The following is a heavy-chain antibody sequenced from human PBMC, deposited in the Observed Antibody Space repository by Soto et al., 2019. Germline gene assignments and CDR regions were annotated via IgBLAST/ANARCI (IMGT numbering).Heavy chain of an antibody. Sequence: LXLTFTVSWGSISIYYWSWIRQPAGKGLEWIGRIYTSGSTNYNPSLKSRVTMSVDTSKNQFSLKLSSVTAADTAIYYCAKGRSSAPDYYVDSWGQGTLVTVSS. D-gene: IGHD3-10*01. CDR1: WGSISIYY. CDR3: AKGRSSAPDYYVDS. CDR2: IYTSGST. V-gene: IGHV4-4*07. J-gene: IGHJ4*02.